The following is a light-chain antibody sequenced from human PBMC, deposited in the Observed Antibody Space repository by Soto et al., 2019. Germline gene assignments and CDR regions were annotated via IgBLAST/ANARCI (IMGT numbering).Light chain of an antibody. Sequence: QSSLTKSPSASGTPGQRVVISCSGSRSDIGTNYVYWYQQVPGTAPKLLIYSNDQRPSGVPDRYSASKSGTSASLAISGLRSEDESDYYCASWDDSLNGPVFGTGTKVTVL. CDR1: RSDIGTNY. CDR3: ASWDDSLNGPV. V-gene: IGLV1-47*02. J-gene: IGLJ1*01. CDR2: SND.